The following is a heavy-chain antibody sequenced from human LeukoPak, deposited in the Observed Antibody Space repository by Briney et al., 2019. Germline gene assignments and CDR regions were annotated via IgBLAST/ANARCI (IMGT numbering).Heavy chain of an antibody. CDR3: ARQQFKTMASFDS. J-gene: IGHJ4*02. D-gene: IGHD4/OR15-4a*01. CDR2: INTSGST. CDR1: GGSISSYS. V-gene: IGHV4-4*07. Sequence: TETLSLTCSVSGGSISSYSWSWIRLPAGKGLEWIGRINTSGSTDYNPSLKSRLTTSLDTSTNHFSLKLNSVTAADTAVYYCARQQFKTMASFDSWGQGTLVTVSS.